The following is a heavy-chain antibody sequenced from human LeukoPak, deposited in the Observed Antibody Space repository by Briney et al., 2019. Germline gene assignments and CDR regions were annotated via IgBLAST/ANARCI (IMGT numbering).Heavy chain of an antibody. D-gene: IGHD3-22*01. Sequence: SETLSLTCTVSGGSVSSGSYYRSWIRQPPGKGLEWIGYTYYIGSTNYNPSLKSRVTISVDTSKTQFSLRLSSVTAADTAIYYCARSSYYDSSHFDFWGQGTLVTVSS. CDR3: ARSSYYDSSHFDF. J-gene: IGHJ4*02. V-gene: IGHV4-61*01. CDR1: GGSVSSGSYY. CDR2: TYYIGST.